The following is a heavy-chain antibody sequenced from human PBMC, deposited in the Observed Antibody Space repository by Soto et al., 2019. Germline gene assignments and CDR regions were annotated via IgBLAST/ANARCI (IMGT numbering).Heavy chain of an antibody. CDR3: AKRDRSNWSYFDY. CDR2: ITGGGDTT. V-gene: IGHV3-23*01. J-gene: IGHJ4*02. CDR1: GFTFSNYA. Sequence: PVGSLRLSCAASGFTFSNYAMTWVRQAPGRGLEWVSVITGGGDTTYYADSVKGRFTISRDNSKNTLSLQMNSLRAEDTALYYCAKRDRSNWSYFDYWGQGTLVTVSS. D-gene: IGHD1-20*01.